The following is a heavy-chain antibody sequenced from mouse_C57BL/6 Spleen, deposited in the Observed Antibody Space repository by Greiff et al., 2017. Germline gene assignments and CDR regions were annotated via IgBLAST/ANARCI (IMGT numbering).Heavy chain of an antibody. J-gene: IGHJ4*01. V-gene: IGHV5-6*01. CDR2: ISSGGSYT. Sequence: EVKLMESGGDLVKPGGSLKLSCAASGFTFSSYGMSWVRQTPDKRLEWVATISSGGSYTYYPDSVKGRFTISRDNAKNTLYLQMSSLKSEDTAMYYCARQEGYYYGGDYWGQGTSVTVSS. CDR3: ARQEGYYYGGDY. CDR1: GFTFSSYG.